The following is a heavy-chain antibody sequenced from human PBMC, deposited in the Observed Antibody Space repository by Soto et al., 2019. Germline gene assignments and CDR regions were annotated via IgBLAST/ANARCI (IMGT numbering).Heavy chain of an antibody. J-gene: IGHJ6*03. CDR1: GFTFSSVA. CDR2: ISSNGIGT. Sequence: EVQLVESGGGLAQPGGSLRLSCAASGFTFSSVAMDWVRQAPGQGLEYVSGISSNGIGTYYASSVKGRFTISRDNSRDTVYLQMDSLRHEDMAVYYCARRARADYYYMDVWGKGTTVTVS. V-gene: IGHV3-64*01. D-gene: IGHD6-6*01. CDR3: ARRARADYYYMDV.